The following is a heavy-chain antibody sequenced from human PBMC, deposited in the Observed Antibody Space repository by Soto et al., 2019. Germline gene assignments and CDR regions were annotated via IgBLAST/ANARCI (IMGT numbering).Heavy chain of an antibody. CDR3: ARILTIFPYYGMDV. D-gene: IGHD3-9*01. V-gene: IGHV2-70*01. J-gene: IGHJ6*02. CDR1: GFSLGTSGMC. CDR2: IDWDDDK. Sequence: SGPTLVNPTQTLTLTCTFSGFSLGTSGMCVSWIRQPPGKALEWLALIDWDDDKYYSTSLKTRLTISKDTSKNQVVLTMTNMDPVDTATYYCARILTIFPYYGMDVWGQGTTVTVSS.